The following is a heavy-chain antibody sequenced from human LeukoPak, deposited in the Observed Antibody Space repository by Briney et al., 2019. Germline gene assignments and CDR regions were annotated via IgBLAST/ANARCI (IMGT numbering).Heavy chain of an antibody. Sequence: SVKVSCKASGFTFTTSAVQWVRQARGQRLEWIGRIVVGSRNTDHAQKFQGRLTITRDISTSTAYMELSSLTSDDTAVYYCAAVPNANAWYWDDAFDIWGQGTMVTVSS. V-gene: IGHV1-58*01. D-gene: IGHD2-8*02. J-gene: IGHJ3*02. CDR3: AAVPNANAWYWDDAFDI. CDR1: GFTFTTSA. CDR2: IVVGSRNT.